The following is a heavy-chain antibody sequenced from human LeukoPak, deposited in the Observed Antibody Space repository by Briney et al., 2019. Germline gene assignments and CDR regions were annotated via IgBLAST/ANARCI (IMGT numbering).Heavy chain of an antibody. CDR1: GGTFSSYA. V-gene: IGHV1-69*06. Sequence: SVKVSCKASGGTFSSYAISWVRQAPGQGLEWMGGIIPIFGTANYAQKFQGRVTITADKSTSTAYMELSSLRSEDTAVYYCARSRGLQFTPVGSSGSFDYWGQGTLVTVSS. D-gene: IGHD5-24*01. J-gene: IGHJ4*02. CDR3: ARSRGLQFTPVGSSGSFDY. CDR2: IIPIFGTA.